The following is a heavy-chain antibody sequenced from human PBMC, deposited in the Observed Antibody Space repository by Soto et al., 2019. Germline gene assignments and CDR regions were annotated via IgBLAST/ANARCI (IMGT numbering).Heavy chain of an antibody. V-gene: IGHV1-3*05. CDR1: GYTFTSYA. D-gene: IGHD2-21*02. CDR2: INAGNGNT. Sequence: QVQLVQSGAEEKKPGASVKVSCKASGYTFTSYAMHWVRQAPGQRLEWMGWINAGNGNTKYSQEFQGRVTITRDTSASTDYMELSSLRSEDTAVYYCARSIVVVTALDYWGQGTLVTVSS. CDR3: ARSIVVVTALDY. J-gene: IGHJ4*02.